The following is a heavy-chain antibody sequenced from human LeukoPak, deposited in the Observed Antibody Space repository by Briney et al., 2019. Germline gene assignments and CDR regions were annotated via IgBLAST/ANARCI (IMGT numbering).Heavy chain of an antibody. D-gene: IGHD1-26*01. CDR3: ATAVGATRGFDY. V-gene: IGHV1-24*01. J-gene: IGHJ4*02. Sequence: ASVKVSCKFSGYTLTELSMHWVRQAPGKGLEWVGGFDPEDGETIYAQKFQGRVTMTEDTSTDTAYMELSSLRSEDTAVYYCATAVGATRGFDYWGQGTLVTVSS. CDR1: GYTLTELS. CDR2: FDPEDGET.